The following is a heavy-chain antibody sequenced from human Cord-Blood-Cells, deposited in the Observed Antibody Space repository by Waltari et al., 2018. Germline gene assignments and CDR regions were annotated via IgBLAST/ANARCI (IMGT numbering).Heavy chain of an antibody. CDR3: ARDITGDLLDEET. CDR2: IYSGGST. V-gene: IGHV3-53*02. J-gene: IGHJ4*02. Sequence: EVQLVETGGGLIQPGGSLRLSCAASGFTVSSNYMSWVGRAPGKGLECVTGIYSGGSTYYADSVNGRFTISRDNSKNTLYLQMNSLRAEDTAVYYCARDITGDLLDEETWGQGTLVTVSS. CDR1: GFTVSSNY. D-gene: IGHD7-27*01.